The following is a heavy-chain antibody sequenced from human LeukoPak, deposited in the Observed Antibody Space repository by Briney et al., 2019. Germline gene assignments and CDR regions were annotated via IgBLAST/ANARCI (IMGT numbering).Heavy chain of an antibody. D-gene: IGHD4-17*01. CDR2: IRSSDGRT. CDR3: AKDRDDYSDPDAFDI. V-gene: IGHV3-23*01. Sequence: PGGSLRLSCTASGFIFSNYAMNWVRQAPGKGLEWVSSIRSSDGRTYYADSVKGRFTISRDNSKNTLDLQMNSLRAEDTAVYYCAKDRDDYSDPDAFDIWGQGTMVTVSS. J-gene: IGHJ3*02. CDR1: GFIFSNYA.